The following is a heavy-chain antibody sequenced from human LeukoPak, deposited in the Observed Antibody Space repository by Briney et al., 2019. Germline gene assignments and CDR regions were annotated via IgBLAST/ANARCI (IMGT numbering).Heavy chain of an antibody. V-gene: IGHV3-30*03. CDR1: GFTFSNYD. D-gene: IGHD3-3*01. J-gene: IGHJ6*03. Sequence: PGGSLRLSCAASGFTFSNYDMSWVRQAPGKGLEWVAAISYDATIEHYADSVKGRFTISRDNAKNSLYLQMNSLRAEDTAVYYCARVYYDFWSGYYLYYYYMDVWGKGTTVTVSS. CDR2: ISYDATIE. CDR3: ARVYYDFWSGYYLYYYYMDV.